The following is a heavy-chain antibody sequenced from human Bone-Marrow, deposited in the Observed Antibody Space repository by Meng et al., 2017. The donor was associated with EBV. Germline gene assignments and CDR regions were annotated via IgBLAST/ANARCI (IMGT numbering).Heavy chain of an antibody. CDR1: GFSLTSGVG. V-gene: IGHV2-5*02. CDR2: IHWDDEK. Sequence: QITLKESGPTLVKPTXTPTLTCTFSGFSLTSGVGVGWIRQPPGKALEWLALIHWDDEKRYSPSLESRLTITKDTSKNEVVLTMTNMDPVDTATYYCARRLRYNNWLFDLWGPGTLVTVSS. D-gene: IGHD3-9*01. J-gene: IGHJ4*02. CDR3: ARRLRYNNWLFDL.